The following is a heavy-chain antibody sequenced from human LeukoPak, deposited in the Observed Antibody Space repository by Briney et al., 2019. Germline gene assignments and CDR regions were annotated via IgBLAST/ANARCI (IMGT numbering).Heavy chain of an antibody. V-gene: IGHV3-9*01. J-gene: IGHJ4*02. CDR2: ISWNSGSI. D-gene: IGHD6-19*01. CDR3: AKSKQWLVRGGFDY. Sequence: PGGSLRLSCAASGFTFDDYAMHWVRQAPGKGLEWVSGISWNSGSIGYADSVKGRFTISRDNAKNSLYLQMNSLRAEDTALYYCAKSKQWLVRGGFDYRGQGTLVTVSS. CDR1: GFTFDDYA.